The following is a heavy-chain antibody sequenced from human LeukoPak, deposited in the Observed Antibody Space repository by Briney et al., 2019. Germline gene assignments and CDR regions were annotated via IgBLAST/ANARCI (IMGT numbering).Heavy chain of an antibody. Sequence: GASVKVSCKASGYTFTSYGISWVRQAPGQGLEWMGWISAYNGNTNYAQKLQGRVTMTIDTSTSTAYMELRSLRSDDTAVYYCARGHYGDYSFGFDYWGQGTLVTVSS. CDR3: ARGHYGDYSFGFDY. CDR1: GYTFTSYG. D-gene: IGHD4-17*01. J-gene: IGHJ4*02. V-gene: IGHV1-18*01. CDR2: ISAYNGNT.